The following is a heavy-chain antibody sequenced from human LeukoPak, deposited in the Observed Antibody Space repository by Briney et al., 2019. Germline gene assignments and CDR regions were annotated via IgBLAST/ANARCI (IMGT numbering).Heavy chain of an antibody. V-gene: IGHV4-31*03. Sequence: SETLSLTCTVSGGSISSGGYCWSWIRQHPGKGLEWIGYIYYSGSTYYNPSLKSRVTISVDTSKNQFSLKLSSVTAADTAVYYCAGGYSGYHDYWGQGTLVTVSS. CDR1: GGSISSGGYC. J-gene: IGHJ4*02. D-gene: IGHD5-12*01. CDR2: IYYSGST. CDR3: AGGYSGYHDY.